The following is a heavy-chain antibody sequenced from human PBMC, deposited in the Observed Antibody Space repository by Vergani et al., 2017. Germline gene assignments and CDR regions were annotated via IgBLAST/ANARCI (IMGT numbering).Heavy chain of an antibody. CDR2: IIPIFGTA. J-gene: IGHJ6*02. Sequence: QVQLVQSGAEVKKPGSSVKVSCKASGGTFSSYAISWVRQAPGQGLEWMGGIIPIFGTANYAQKFQGRVTITADKSTSTAYMELSSLSSEDTAVYYCASHHNVLLWFGEGANYGMDVWGQGTTVTVSS. CDR3: ASHHNVLLWFGEGANYGMDV. V-gene: IGHV1-69*06. D-gene: IGHD3-10*01. CDR1: GGTFSSYA.